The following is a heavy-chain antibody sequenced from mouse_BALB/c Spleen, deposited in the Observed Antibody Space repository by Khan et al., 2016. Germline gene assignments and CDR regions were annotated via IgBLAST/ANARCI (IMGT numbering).Heavy chain of an antibody. V-gene: IGHV1S136*01. Sequence: VQLQQSGPELVKPGASVKMSCKASGYTFTGFVIHWVKQKPGQGLEWIGFIHPYSDDTKFSEKFKGKATLTTDKSSSTAYMELIILTSAYSAVSYCASGRTARAGWAYCGQGTLVTVSA. J-gene: IGHJ3*01. CDR2: IHPYSDDT. D-gene: IGHD3-2*01. CDR3: ASGRTARAGWAY. CDR1: GYTFTGFV.